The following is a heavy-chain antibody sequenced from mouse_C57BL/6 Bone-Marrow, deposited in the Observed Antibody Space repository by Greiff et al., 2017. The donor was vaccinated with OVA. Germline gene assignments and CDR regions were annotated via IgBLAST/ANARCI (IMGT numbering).Heavy chain of an antibody. V-gene: IGHV1-22*01. CDR3: ARRDGYDYTWFAY. CDR2: INPNNGGT. J-gene: IGHJ3*01. CDR1: GYTFTDYN. D-gene: IGHD2-4*01. Sequence: VQLQHSGPELVKPGASVKMSCKASGYTFTDYNMHWVKQIHGKSLEWIGYINPNNGGTSYNQKFKGKATLTVNKSSSTAYMELRSLTSEDSAVYYCARRDGYDYTWFAYWGQGTLVTVSA.